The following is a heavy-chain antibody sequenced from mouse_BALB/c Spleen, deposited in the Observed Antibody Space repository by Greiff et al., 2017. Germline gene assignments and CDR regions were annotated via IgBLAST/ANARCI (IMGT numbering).Heavy chain of an antibody. CDR1: GFTFSSYT. CDR3: TRGGDYRYDDGGWFAY. Sequence: EVQLVESGGGLVKPGGSLKLSCAASGFTFSSYTMSWVRQTPEKRLEWVATISSGGSYTYYPDSVKGRFTISRDNAKNTLYLQMSSLKSEDTAMYYCTRGGDYRYDDGGWFAYWGQGTLGTVSA. CDR2: ISSGGSYT. V-gene: IGHV5-6-4*01. J-gene: IGHJ3*01. D-gene: IGHD2-14*01.